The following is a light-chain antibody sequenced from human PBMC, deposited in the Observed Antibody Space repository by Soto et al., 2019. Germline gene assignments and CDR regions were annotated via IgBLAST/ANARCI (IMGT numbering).Light chain of an antibody. V-gene: IGKV3-20*01. CDR3: QQLNSYPT. J-gene: IGKJ4*01. CDR1: EIISSSY. CDR2: GAY. Sequence: EVVLTQSPGTLSLSPGERATLSCRASEIISSSYLAWYQQKPGQAPRLLIYGAYTRATDIPDRFSGSGAGTDFTLTISSLQPEDFATFYCQQLNSYPTFGGGTKVDIK.